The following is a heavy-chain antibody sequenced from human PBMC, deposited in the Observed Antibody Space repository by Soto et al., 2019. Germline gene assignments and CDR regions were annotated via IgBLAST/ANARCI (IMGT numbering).Heavy chain of an antibody. CDR3: ARGVWHSSGHPWGSGWFDP. CDR1: GYTFTGYY. Sequence: ASVKVSCKASGYTFTGYYMHWVRQAPGQGLEWMGWINPNSGGTNYAQKFQGRVTMTRDTSISTAYMELSRLRSDDTAVYYCARGVWHSSGHPWGSGWFDPWGQGTLVTVSS. D-gene: IGHD6-19*01. J-gene: IGHJ5*02. V-gene: IGHV1-2*02. CDR2: INPNSGGT.